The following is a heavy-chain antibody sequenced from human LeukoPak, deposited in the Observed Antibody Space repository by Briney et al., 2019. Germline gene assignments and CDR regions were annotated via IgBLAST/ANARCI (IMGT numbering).Heavy chain of an antibody. J-gene: IGHJ6*04. Sequence: PGGSLRLSCAASGFTFSSYWMSWVRQAPGKGLEWVANIKQDGSEKYYVDSVKGRFTISRDNAKNSLYLQMNSLRAEDTAVYYCAILPWMERHLSYYYYGMDVWGKGTTVTVSS. D-gene: IGHD1-1*01. CDR3: AILPWMERHLSYYYYGMDV. CDR1: GFTFSSYW. CDR2: IKQDGSEK. V-gene: IGHV3-7*01.